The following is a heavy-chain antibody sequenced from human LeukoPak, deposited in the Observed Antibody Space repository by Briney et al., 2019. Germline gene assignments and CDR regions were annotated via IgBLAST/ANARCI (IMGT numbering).Heavy chain of an antibody. J-gene: IGHJ4*02. CDR1: GFTFSSYA. Sequence: PGGSLRLSCAASGFTFSSYAMSWVRQAPGKGLEWVSAISGSGGSTYYADSVKGRFTISRDNSKNTLFLQMNNLRADDTAVYYCAKDRLRVDYWGRGTLVTVSS. CDR3: AKDRLRVDY. V-gene: IGHV3-23*01. D-gene: IGHD6-6*01. CDR2: ISGSGGST.